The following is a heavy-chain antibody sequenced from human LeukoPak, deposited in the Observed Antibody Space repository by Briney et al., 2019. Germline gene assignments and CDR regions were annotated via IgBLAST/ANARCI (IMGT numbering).Heavy chain of an antibody. CDR1: GFTFSSSG. Sequence: PGGSLRLSCAASGFTFSSSGMTWVRQAPGKGLVWVSSISSSSSTIYYADSVKGRFTISRDNAKNPLYLQMNSLRDEDTAVYDCSRDGYFYSGSYYGQEGGVDAFDIWGQGTRVTVSS. CDR2: ISSSSSTI. CDR3: SRDGYFYSGSYYGQEGGVDAFDI. V-gene: IGHV3-48*02. J-gene: IGHJ3*02. D-gene: IGHD1-26*01.